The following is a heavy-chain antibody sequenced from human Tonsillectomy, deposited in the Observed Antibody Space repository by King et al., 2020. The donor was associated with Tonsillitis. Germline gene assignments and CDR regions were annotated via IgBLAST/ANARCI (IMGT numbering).Heavy chain of an antibody. CDR1: GYTFTSYY. Sequence: QLVQSGAEVKKPGASVKVSCKASGYTFTSYYVHWGRQAPGQGLEWMGLINPSGGSTSYAQKFQGRVIMTRDTSTSTVYMELSSLRSEDTAVYYCARTYYYDRSGYYFGYWGQGTLVTVSS. D-gene: IGHD3-22*01. V-gene: IGHV1-46*01. J-gene: IGHJ4*02. CDR3: ARTYYYDRSGYYFGY. CDR2: INPSGGST.